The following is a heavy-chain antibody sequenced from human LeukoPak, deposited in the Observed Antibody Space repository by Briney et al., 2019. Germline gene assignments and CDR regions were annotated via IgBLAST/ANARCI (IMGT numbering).Heavy chain of an antibody. Sequence: GGSLRLSCAASGFTVSSNYMSWVRQAPGKGLEWVSVIYSGGSTYYADSVKGRFTISRDNSKNTLYLQMNSLRAEDTAVYYCARDAWYSGSYYYYYGMDVWGQGTTVTASS. D-gene: IGHD1-26*01. CDR1: GFTVSSNY. CDR2: IYSGGST. V-gene: IGHV3-66*01. J-gene: IGHJ6*02. CDR3: ARDAWYSGSYYYYYGMDV.